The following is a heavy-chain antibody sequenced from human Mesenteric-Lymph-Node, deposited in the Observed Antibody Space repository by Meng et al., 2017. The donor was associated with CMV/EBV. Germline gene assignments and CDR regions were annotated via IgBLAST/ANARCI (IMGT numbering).Heavy chain of an antibody. D-gene: IGHD7-27*01. CDR3: MRAHPLGT. Sequence: LRLSCAAFGFTFSNYWMTWVRQAPGKGLEWVANIRGDGLDKYYVDSVKGRFIISRDNAKNSLYLQMDTLRAEDTAVYYCMRAHPLGTWGQGTLVTVSS. J-gene: IGHJ4*02. V-gene: IGHV3-7*04. CDR1: GFTFSNYW. CDR2: IRGDGLDK.